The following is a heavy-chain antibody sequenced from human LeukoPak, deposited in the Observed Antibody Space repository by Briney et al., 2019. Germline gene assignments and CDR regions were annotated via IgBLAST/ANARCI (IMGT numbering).Heavy chain of an antibody. CDR3: ARVSGSYSYNPDPELDY. Sequence: KPGGSLRLSCAASGFTFSSYAMHWVRQAPGKGLEWVSSISSSSSYIYYADSVKGRFTISRDNAKNSLYLQMNSLRAEDTAVYYCARVSGSYSYNPDPELDYWGQGTLVTVSS. D-gene: IGHD1-26*01. J-gene: IGHJ4*02. V-gene: IGHV3-21*01. CDR2: ISSSSSYI. CDR1: GFTFSSYA.